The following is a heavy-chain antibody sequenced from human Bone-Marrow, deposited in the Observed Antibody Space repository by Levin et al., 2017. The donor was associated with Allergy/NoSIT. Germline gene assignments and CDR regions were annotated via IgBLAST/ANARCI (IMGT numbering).Heavy chain of an antibody. Sequence: GGSLRLSCAASGFTFSNAWMSWVRQAPGKGLEWVGRIKSKTDGGTTDYAAPVKGRFTISRDDSKNTLYLQMNSLETEDTAVYYCTTDVHLPNMVRGVIIKTGGVSARNYWGQGTLVTVSS. CDR2: IKSKTDGGTT. J-gene: IGHJ4*02. V-gene: IGHV3-15*01. CDR3: TTDVHLPNMVRGVIIKTGGVSARNY. D-gene: IGHD3-10*01. CDR1: GFTFSNAW.